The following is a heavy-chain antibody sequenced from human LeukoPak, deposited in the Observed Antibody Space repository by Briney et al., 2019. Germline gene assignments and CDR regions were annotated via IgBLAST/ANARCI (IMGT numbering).Heavy chain of an antibody. V-gene: IGHV3-23*01. J-gene: IGHJ4*02. CDR3: AFFYYGSGSYSFDY. Sequence: GRSLRLSCAASGFTFSSYAMSWVRQAPGKGLEWVSAISGSGGSTYYADSVKGRFTISRDNSKNTLYLQMNSLRAEDTAVYYCAFFYYGSGSYSFDYWGQGTLVTVSS. D-gene: IGHD3-10*01. CDR2: ISGSGGST. CDR1: GFTFSSYA.